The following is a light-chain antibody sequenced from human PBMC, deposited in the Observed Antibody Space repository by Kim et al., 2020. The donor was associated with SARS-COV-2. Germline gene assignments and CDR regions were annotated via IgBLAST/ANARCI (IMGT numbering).Light chain of an antibody. V-gene: IGLV6-57*04. CDR1: SGSIASNY. J-gene: IGLJ3*02. CDR2: EDN. CDR3: QSYDSSNWV. Sequence: LTQPHSVSESPGKTVTISCTRSSGSIASNYVQWYQQRPGSAPTTVIYEDNQRPSGVPDRFSGSIDSSSNSASLTISGLKTEDEADYYCQSYDSSNWVFGGGTKVTVL.